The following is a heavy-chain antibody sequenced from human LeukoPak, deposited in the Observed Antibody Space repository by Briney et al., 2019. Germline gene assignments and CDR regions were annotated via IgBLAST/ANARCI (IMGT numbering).Heavy chain of an antibody. J-gene: IGHJ5*02. V-gene: IGHV3-30-3*01. CDR3: ARGGQGYDLNWFDP. D-gene: IGHD3-3*01. CDR2: ISYDGSNK. Sequence: GRSLRLSCAASGFTFSSYTIHWARQAPGKGLEWVTIISYDGSNKYYADSVKGRFTISRDNSKNTLYLQMNSLRAEDTAVYYCARGGQGYDLNWFDPWGQGTLVTVSS. CDR1: GFTFSSYT.